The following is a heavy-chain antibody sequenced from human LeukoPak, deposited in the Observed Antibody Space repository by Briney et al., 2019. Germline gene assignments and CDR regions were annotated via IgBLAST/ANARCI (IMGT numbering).Heavy chain of an antibody. CDR3: ARALGDYDDSSGYTMAFDI. CDR2: IYHSGST. CDR1: GGSISSSNW. J-gene: IGHJ3*02. D-gene: IGHD3-22*01. V-gene: IGHV4-4*02. Sequence: SETLSLTCAVSGGSISSSNWWSWVRQPPGQGLEWIGEIYHSGSTNYNPSLKSRVTISVDTSKNQFSLKLSSVTAADTAVYYCARALGDYDDSSGYTMAFDIWGQGTMVTVSS.